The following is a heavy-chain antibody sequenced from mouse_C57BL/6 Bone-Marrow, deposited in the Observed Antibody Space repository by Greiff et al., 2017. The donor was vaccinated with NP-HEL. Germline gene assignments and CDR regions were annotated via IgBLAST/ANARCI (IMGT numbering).Heavy chain of an antibody. J-gene: IGHJ1*03. CDR3: ASQGDFITTVVARYCDV. D-gene: IGHD1-1*01. Sequence: QVQLQQSGAELARPGASVKLSCKASGYTFTSYGISWVKQRTGQGLEWIGEIYPRSGNTYYNEKFKGKATLTADKSSSTAYMELRSLTSEDSAVYFCASQGDFITTVVARYCDVWGTGTTVTVSS. CDR1: GYTFTSYG. CDR2: IYPRSGNT. V-gene: IGHV1-81*01.